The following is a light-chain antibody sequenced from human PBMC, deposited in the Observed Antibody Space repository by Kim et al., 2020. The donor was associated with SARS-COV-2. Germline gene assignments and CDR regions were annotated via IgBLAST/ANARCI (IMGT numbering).Light chain of an antibody. CDR3: QQYNSWPRYT. CDR2: GAS. CDR1: RSVSSN. J-gene: IGKJ2*01. Sequence: EIVMTQSPATLSVSPGERATLSCRASRSVSSNLAWYQQKPGQAPRLLIYGASTRATGIPARFSGSGSGTEFTLTISSLLSEDFAVYYCQQYNSWPRYTFGQGTKLEI. V-gene: IGKV3-15*01.